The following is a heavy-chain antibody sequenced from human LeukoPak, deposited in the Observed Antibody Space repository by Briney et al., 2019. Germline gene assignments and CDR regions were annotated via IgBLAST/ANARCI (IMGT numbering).Heavy chain of an antibody. CDR3: VRDMFGGRDY. D-gene: IGHD3-10*02. CDR2: INEAGSAT. V-gene: IGHV3-74*01. Sequence: GGSLRLSCAASGFAFSSYWMHWVRQVPGKGLAWVSRINEAGSATSDADSVKGRFTISRDNTKNALYLQMNSLRAEDTAVYYCVRDMFGGRDYWGQGTLVTVSS. CDR1: GFAFSSYW. J-gene: IGHJ4*02.